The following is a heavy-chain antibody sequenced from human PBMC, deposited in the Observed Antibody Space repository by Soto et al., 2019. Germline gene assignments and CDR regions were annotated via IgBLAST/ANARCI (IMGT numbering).Heavy chain of an antibody. V-gene: IGHV1-69*01. CDR3: ARSRRYDYDSSGSLDAFDI. J-gene: IGHJ3*02. CDR1: GGTFSSYA. D-gene: IGHD3-22*01. Sequence: QVQLVQSGAEVKKPGSSVKVSCKASGGTFSSYAISWVRQAPGQGLEWMGGIIPIFGTANYAQKFQGRVTITADESTSTAYMELSSLRSEDTAVYYCARSRRYDYDSSGSLDAFDIWGQGTMVTVSS. CDR2: IIPIFGTA.